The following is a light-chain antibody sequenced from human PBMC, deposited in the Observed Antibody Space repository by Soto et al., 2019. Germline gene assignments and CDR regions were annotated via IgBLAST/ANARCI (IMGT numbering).Light chain of an antibody. CDR2: GNT. J-gene: IGLJ1*01. CDR3: QSYDRTLSTRYV. Sequence: GRAPKLLIVGNTIWPSGVPDRFSASTSGTSASLAITGLQAEDEGDYYCQSYDRTLSTRYVFGTGTKVTVL. V-gene: IGLV1-40*01.